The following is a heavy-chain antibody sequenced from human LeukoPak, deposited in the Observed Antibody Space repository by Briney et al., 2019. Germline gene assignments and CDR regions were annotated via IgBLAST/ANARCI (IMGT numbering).Heavy chain of an antibody. CDR3: SRGWERGLLEH. V-gene: IGHV1-2*02. CDR2: INPNGGGT. Sequence: ASVKVSCKASGYTFTSYYMHWVRQAPGQGLEWMGWINPNGGGTVNAQKFRGRVTMTRDTSISTAYMELSSLRSDDTAVYYCSRGWERGLLEHWGQGTLVAVSP. CDR1: GYTFTSYY. J-gene: IGHJ4*02. D-gene: IGHD1-26*01.